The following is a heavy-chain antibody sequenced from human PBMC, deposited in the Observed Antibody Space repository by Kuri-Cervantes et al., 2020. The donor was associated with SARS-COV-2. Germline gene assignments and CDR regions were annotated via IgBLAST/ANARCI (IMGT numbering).Heavy chain of an antibody. CDR3: ASNLAVAGLFIAFDI. V-gene: IGHV4-31*03. CDR2: IYYSGST. CDR1: GGSISSGGYY. Sequence: LRLSCTVSGGSISSGGYYWSWIRQHPGKGLEWIGYIYYSGSTYYNPSLKGRVTISVDTSKNQFSLKLSSVTAADTAVYYCASNLAVAGLFIAFDIWGQGTMVTVSS. J-gene: IGHJ3*02. D-gene: IGHD6-19*01.